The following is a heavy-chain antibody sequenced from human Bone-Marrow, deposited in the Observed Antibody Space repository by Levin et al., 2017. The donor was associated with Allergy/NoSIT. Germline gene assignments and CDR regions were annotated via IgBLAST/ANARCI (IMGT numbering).Heavy chain of an antibody. V-gene: IGHV3-20*04. D-gene: IGHD4-17*01. Sequence: AGGSLRLSCAASGFTVHDYGMSWVRQAPGKGLEWVSGINWNGGSTGYADSVKGRFTISRDNAKNSLYLHMSSLRAEDTALYYCARENGLATVTVAFDSWGQGTLVTVSS. J-gene: IGHJ4*02. CDR1: GFTVHDYG. CDR3: ARENGLATVTVAFDS. CDR2: INWNGGST.